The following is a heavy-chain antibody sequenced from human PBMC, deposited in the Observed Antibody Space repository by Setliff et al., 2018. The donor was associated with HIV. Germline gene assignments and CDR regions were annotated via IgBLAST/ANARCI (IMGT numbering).Heavy chain of an antibody. CDR3: AAFFVTPLMTQDF. CDR2: IYYNGNAY. J-gene: IGHJ4*02. V-gene: IGHV4-30-4*08. D-gene: IGHD4-17*01. Sequence: SETLSLTCTVSGGSISSANYYWRWIRQPPGKGLEWIGYIYYNGNAYYYNPSLKSRVTISRDPSTKQFSLKMTSMTAADTAVYYCAAFFVTPLMTQDFWGQGTLVTAPQ. CDR1: GGSISSANYY.